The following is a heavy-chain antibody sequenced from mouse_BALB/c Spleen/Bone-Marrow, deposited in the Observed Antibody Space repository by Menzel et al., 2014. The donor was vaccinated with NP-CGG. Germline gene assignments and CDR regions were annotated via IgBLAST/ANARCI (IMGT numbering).Heavy chain of an antibody. Sequence: VQLQQSGAELVRPGTSVKVSCKASGYAFTNYLTEWVKQRPGQGLEWIGVINPGSGGTNYNEKFKGKATLTADKSSSTAYMQLSSLTSDDSAVYFCARGDYRSYYFDYWGQGTTLTVSS. CDR3: ARGDYRSYYFDY. CDR2: INPGSGGT. CDR1: GYAFTNYL. D-gene: IGHD2-14*01. V-gene: IGHV1-54*01. J-gene: IGHJ2*01.